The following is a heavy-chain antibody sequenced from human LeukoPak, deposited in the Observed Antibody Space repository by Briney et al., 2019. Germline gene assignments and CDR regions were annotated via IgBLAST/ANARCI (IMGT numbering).Heavy chain of an antibody. CDR3: ARDGNGPADY. CDR2: ISGNNGNT. CDR1: GYTFTSYG. D-gene: IGHD2-8*01. Sequence: APVKVSCKASGYTFTSYGISWVRQAPGQGLEWMGWISGNNGNTNYAQKFQGRVTMTTDTSTSTVYMELRSLRSDDTAVYYCARDGNGPADYWGQGTLVTVSS. V-gene: IGHV1-18*01. J-gene: IGHJ4*02.